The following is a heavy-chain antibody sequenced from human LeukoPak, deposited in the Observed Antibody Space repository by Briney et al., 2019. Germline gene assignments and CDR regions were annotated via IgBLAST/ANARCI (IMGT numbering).Heavy chain of an antibody. V-gene: IGHV4-30-2*01. Sequence: PSETLSLTCAVSGGSISSGGYSWSWIRQPPGKGLEWIGYIYHSGSTNYNPSLKSRVTISVDTSKNQFSLKLSSVTAADTAVYYCARGTYTMVRGVISVDNWFDPWGQGTLVTVSS. CDR2: IYHSGST. CDR3: ARGTYTMVRGVISVDNWFDP. CDR1: GGSISSGGYS. J-gene: IGHJ5*02. D-gene: IGHD3-10*01.